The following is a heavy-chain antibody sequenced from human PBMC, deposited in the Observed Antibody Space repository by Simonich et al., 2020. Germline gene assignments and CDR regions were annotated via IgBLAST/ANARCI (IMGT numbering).Heavy chain of an antibody. Sequence: QVQLVESGGGVVQPGRSLRLSCAASGFTFSSYGMPWVRQAPGKGLEWVAVIWYDGSNKYDADSVEGRFTISRDNSKNTLYLQMNSLRAEDTAVYYCARDRYCSGGSCYYFDYWGQGTLVTVSS. CDR2: IWYDGSNK. CDR3: ARDRYCSGGSCYYFDY. CDR1: GFTFSSYG. D-gene: IGHD2-15*01. V-gene: IGHV3-33*01. J-gene: IGHJ4*02.